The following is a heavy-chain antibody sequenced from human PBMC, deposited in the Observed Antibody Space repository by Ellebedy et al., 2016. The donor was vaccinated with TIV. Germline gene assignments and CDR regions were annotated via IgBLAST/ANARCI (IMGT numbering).Heavy chain of an antibody. V-gene: IGHV3-21*01. CDR1: GFTLSSYW. D-gene: IGHD3-16*01. Sequence: GGSLRLSCGASGFTLSSYWMHWVRQAPGKGLEWVASVDTISRNIYYADSMKGRFTISRDNAKNSVYLQMNSLRAEDTAVYYCVRLGGDRAPWYLDYWGQGTLVTVSS. CDR2: VDTISRNI. J-gene: IGHJ4*02. CDR3: VRLGGDRAPWYLDY.